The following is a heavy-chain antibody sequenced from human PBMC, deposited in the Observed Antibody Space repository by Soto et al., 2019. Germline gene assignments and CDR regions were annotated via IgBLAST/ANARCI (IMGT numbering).Heavy chain of an antibody. CDR1: GGSIGGSAYH. D-gene: IGHD6-19*01. CDR2: IDYSGRV. V-gene: IGHV4-39*02. J-gene: IGHJ4*02. Sequence: SETLSLTSTVSGGSIGGSAYHWGWIRQPPGSGLEWIGSIDYSGRVYCSESLLGRVTIRVDTSTNRFSLSLDSVTAADTAVYYCAITSGIEVAGPDYWGQGTLVTVSS. CDR3: AITSGIEVAGPDY.